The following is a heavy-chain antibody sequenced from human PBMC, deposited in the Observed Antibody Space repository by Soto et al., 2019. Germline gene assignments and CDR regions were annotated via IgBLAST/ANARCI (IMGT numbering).Heavy chain of an antibody. D-gene: IGHD3-16*02. CDR2: INHSGST. Sequence: ETLSLTCAVYGGSFSGYYWSWVRQPPGKGLEWIGEINHSGSTNYNPSLKSRVTISVDTSKNQFSLKLSSVTAADTAVYYCARGKLSDYVWGSYRYHFDYWGQGTVVTVSS. V-gene: IGHV4-34*01. CDR1: GGSFSGYY. CDR3: ARGKLSDYVWGSYRYHFDY. J-gene: IGHJ4*02.